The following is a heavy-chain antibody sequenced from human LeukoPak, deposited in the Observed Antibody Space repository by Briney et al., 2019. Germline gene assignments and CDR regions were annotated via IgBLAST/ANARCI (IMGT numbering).Heavy chain of an antibody. CDR1: GFTFSSYW. CDR2: IKPDGTDK. V-gene: IGHV3-7*02. CDR3: TNKVFA. J-gene: IGHJ4*02. Sequence: PGGSLRLSCAASGFTFSSYWMTWVRQAPGKGLEWVANIKPDGTDKYYVDSVKGRFTISRDNAKNSVYLQMNGLRAEDTAVYYCTNKVFAWGPGTLVTVS.